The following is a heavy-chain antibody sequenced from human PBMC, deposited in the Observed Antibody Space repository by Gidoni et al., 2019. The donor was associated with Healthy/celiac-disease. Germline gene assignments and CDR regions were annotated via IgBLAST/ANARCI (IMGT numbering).Heavy chain of an antibody. CDR3: ARDKADYYGSGMTFDY. V-gene: IGHV4-61*01. CDR1: GFSVSSGRYY. Sequence: QVQLQESGPGLVKPSDTLSLPCTVSGFSVSSGRYYWSGIRQPPVKGLEWIGYIYYSGSTNYNPSLKSRVTISVDTSKNHFSLKLSSVTAADTAVYYCARDKADYYGSGMTFDYWGQGTLVTVSS. D-gene: IGHD3-10*01. J-gene: IGHJ4*02. CDR2: IYYSGST.